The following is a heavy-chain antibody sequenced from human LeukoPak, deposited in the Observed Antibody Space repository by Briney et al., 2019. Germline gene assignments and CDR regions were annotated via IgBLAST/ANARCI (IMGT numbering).Heavy chain of an antibody. CDR2: IWYDGSNK. CDR1: GFTFSSYS. Sequence: GGSLRLSCAASGFTFSSYSMNWVRQAPGKGLEWVAVIWYDGSNKYYADSVKGRFTISRDNSKNTLYLQMNSLRDEDTAVYYCARDPIAAVRFDYWGQGTLVTVSS. D-gene: IGHD6-13*01. CDR3: ARDPIAAVRFDY. J-gene: IGHJ4*02. V-gene: IGHV3-33*08.